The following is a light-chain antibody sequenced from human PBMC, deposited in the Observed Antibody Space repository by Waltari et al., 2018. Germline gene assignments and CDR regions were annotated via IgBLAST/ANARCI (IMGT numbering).Light chain of an antibody. V-gene: IGKV3-20*01. CDR2: AAS. CDR1: QSVSRT. Sequence: EIVLTPSPGPLSLAPGERATLSCRASQSVSRTLAWYQQKPGQAPSLLIYAASTRANGIPDRFSGSGSGTDFSLTISRLEPEDFAVYYCQHYVRLPATFGQGTKVEIK. CDR3: QHYVRLPAT. J-gene: IGKJ1*01.